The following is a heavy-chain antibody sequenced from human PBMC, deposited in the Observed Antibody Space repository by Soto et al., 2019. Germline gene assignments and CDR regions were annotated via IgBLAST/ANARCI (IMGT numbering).Heavy chain of an antibody. CDR3: AREGYCSSGSCALYSHDYFGMDV. CDR1: GYTFTRYG. J-gene: IGHJ6*02. V-gene: IGHV1-18*01. CDR2: ISSDNGNT. Sequence: ASVKVSCKASGYTFTRYGISWVRQAPGQGLEWMGWISSDNGNTNYPQRFQGRVTMTTDTSTNTAYMELRSLTSDDTALYYCAREGYCSSGSCALYSHDYFGMDVWGQGTTVTV. D-gene: IGHD2-15*01.